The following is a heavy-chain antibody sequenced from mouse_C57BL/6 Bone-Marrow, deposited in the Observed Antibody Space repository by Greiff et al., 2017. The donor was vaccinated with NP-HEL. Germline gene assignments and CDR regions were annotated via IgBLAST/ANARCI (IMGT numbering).Heavy chain of an antibody. CDR2: ISSGGSYT. D-gene: IGHD1-1*01. V-gene: IGHV5-6*01. CDR1: GFTFSSYG. CDR3: ARCPYYYGSSSYYAMDY. Sequence: EVQLVESGGDLVKPGGSLKLSCAASGFTFSSYGMSWVRQTPDKRMEWVATISSGGSYTYYPDSVKGRFTISRDNAKNTLYLQMSSLKSEDTAMYYCARCPYYYGSSSYYAMDYWGQGTSVTVSS. J-gene: IGHJ4*01.